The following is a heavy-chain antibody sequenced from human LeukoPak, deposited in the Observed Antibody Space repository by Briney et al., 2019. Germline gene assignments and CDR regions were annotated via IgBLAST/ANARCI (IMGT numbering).Heavy chain of an antibody. J-gene: IGHJ5*02. CDR2: IYHSGST. V-gene: IGHV4-4*02. D-gene: IGHD6-6*01. CDR3: ARATFMYSSSSAGWFDP. CDR1: GGSISSSNW. Sequence: SETLSLTCAVSGGSISSSNWWSWVRQPPGKGLEWIGEIYHSGSTNYNPSLKSRVTISVDKSKNQFSLKLSSVTAADTAVYYCARATFMYSSSSAGWFDPWGQGTLVTVSS.